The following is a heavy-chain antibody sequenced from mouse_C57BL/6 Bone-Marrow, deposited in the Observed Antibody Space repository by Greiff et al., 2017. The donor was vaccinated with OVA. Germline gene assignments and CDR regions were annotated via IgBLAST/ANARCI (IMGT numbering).Heavy chain of an antibody. CDR2: ISYDGSN. CDR3: ASAYSWFAY. V-gene: IGHV3-6*01. J-gene: IGHJ3*01. CDR1: GYSITSGYY. Sequence: EVQLVESGPGLVKPSQSLSLTCSVTGYSITSGYYWNWIRQFPGNKLEWMGYISYDGSNNYNPSLKNRISITRDTSKNQFFLKLNSVTTEDTATYYCASAYSWFAYWGQGTLVTVSA. D-gene: IGHD1-1*01.